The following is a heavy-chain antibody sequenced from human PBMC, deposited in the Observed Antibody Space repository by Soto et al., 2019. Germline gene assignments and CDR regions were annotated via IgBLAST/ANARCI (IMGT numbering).Heavy chain of an antibody. D-gene: IGHD1-20*01. CDR3: ARALLTGTIFGGYYYYMDV. CDR2: IGTAGDT. Sequence: PGGSLSLSCAASGFTFSSYDMHWVRQATGKGLEGVSAIGTAGDTYYPGSVKGRFTISRENAKNSLYLQMNSLRAGDTAVYYCARALLTGTIFGGYYYYMDVWGKGT. J-gene: IGHJ6*03. V-gene: IGHV3-13*01. CDR1: GFTFSSYD.